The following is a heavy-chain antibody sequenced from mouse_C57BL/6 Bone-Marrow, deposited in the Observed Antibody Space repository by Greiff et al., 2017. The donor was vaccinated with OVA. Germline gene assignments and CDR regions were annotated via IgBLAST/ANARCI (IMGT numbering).Heavy chain of an antibody. D-gene: IGHD4-1*01. CDR3: ANWVLAY. J-gene: IGHJ3*01. Sequence: VMLVESGAELARPGASVKLSCKASGYTFTSYGISWVKQRPGQGLEWIGEIYPRSGNTYYNEKFKGKATLTADKSSSTAYMELRSLTSEDSAVYFCANWVLAYWGQGTLVTVSA. CDR2: IYPRSGNT. V-gene: IGHV1-81*01. CDR1: GYTFTSYG.